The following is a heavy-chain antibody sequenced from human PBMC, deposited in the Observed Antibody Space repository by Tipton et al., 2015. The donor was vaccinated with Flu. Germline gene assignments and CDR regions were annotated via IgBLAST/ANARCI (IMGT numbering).Heavy chain of an antibody. J-gene: IGHJ4*02. CDR3: ATVSTNYYDSSGYFGGRSEN. CDR2: IYYSGST. Sequence: TLSLTCTVSGGSISSSSYYWGWIRQPPGKGLEWIGSIYYSGSTYYNPSLKSRVTISVNTSKNQFSLKLSSVTAADTAVYYCATVSTNYYDSSGYFGGRSENWGQGTLVTVSS. V-gene: IGHV4-39*07. CDR1: GGSISSSSYY. D-gene: IGHD3-22*01.